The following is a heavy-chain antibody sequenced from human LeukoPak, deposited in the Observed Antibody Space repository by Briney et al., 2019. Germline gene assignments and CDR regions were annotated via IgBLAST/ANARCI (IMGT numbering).Heavy chain of an antibody. CDR1: GFTVSSNY. D-gene: IGHD6-19*01. V-gene: IGHV3-53*01. Sequence: PGGPLRLSCAASGFTVSSNYMSWVRQAPGKGLEWVSVIYSGGSTYYADSVKGRFTISRDNSKNTLYLQMNSLRAEDTAVYYCASIAVAGRNAFDIWGQGTMVTVSS. CDR3: ASIAVAGRNAFDI. CDR2: IYSGGST. J-gene: IGHJ3*02.